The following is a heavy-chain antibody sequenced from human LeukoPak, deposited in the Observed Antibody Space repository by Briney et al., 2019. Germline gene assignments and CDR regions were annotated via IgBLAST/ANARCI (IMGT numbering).Heavy chain of an antibody. V-gene: IGHV4-59*08. Sequence: SETLSLTCTVSGGSIYSYYWSWIRQPPGKGLEWIGYIYYSGSTNYNPSLKSRVTISVDMSKNHFSLKLTSVTAPDTAMYYCARHPGGSAAAGAIDYWGQGTLVTVSS. CDR2: IYYSGST. D-gene: IGHD6-13*01. CDR3: ARHPGGSAAAGAIDY. CDR1: GGSIYSYY. J-gene: IGHJ4*02.